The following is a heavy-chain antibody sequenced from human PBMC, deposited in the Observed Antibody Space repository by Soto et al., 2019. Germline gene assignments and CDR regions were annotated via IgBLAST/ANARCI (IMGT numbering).Heavy chain of an antibody. D-gene: IGHD3-10*01. Sequence: GSLILSCAASGFMFSAYTLDWVRQAPGKGLEWLSSISDDSSYIDYADSLRGRFTVSRDNAKNSLYLQMNSLRAEDTALYFWATGRSYSSYLDLCGQGNLVTVS. CDR1: GFMFSAYT. CDR2: ISDDSSYI. CDR3: ATGRSYSSYLDL. V-gene: IGHV3-21*04. J-gene: IGHJ4*02.